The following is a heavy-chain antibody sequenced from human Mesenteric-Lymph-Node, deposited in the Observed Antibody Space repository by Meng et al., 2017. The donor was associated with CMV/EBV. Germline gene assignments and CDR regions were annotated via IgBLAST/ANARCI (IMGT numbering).Heavy chain of an antibody. J-gene: IGHJ6*02. Sequence: GESLKISCVASGFSFSGYSMNWVRQAPGKGLEWVSYISISSTIIYYADSVKGRFTISRDNAKNSVYLQMNSLRAEDTAVYYCARAGGIYDSPDVWGQGTTVTVSS. D-gene: IGHD3-3*01. CDR1: GFSFSGYS. CDR2: ISISSTII. V-gene: IGHV3-48*04. CDR3: ARAGGIYDSPDV.